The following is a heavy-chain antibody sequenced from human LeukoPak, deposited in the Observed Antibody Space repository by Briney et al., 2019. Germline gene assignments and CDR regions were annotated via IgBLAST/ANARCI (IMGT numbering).Heavy chain of an antibody. V-gene: IGHV3-21*01. CDR3: ASQGVGIFDY. CDR2: ISSSSSYI. CDR1: GFTFSIYS. J-gene: IGHJ4*02. Sequence: GGSLRLSCAASGFTFSIYSMNWVRQAPGKGVEWVSSISSSSSYIYYADSVKGRFTISRDIAKNSLYLQMNSLRAEDTAVYYCASQGVGIFDYLGQGTLVTVSS. D-gene: IGHD6-13*01.